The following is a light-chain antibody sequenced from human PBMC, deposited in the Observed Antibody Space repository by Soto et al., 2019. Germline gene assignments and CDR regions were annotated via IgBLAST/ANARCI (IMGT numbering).Light chain of an antibody. CDR3: SSYTSSSTV. CDR2: EVS. V-gene: IGLV2-14*01. J-gene: IGLJ3*02. Sequence: QSALTQPASVSGSLGQSITISCTGTSSDVGGYNYVSWYQQHPGKAPKLMIYEVSNRPSGVSNRFSGSKSGNTASLTISGLQAEDEADYYCSSYTSSSTVFGGGTMLTVL. CDR1: SSDVGGYNY.